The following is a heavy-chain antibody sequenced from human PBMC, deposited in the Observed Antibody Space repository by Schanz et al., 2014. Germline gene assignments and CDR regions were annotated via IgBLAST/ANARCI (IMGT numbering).Heavy chain of an antibody. D-gene: IGHD3-16*01. CDR1: GFTFSSYG. V-gene: IGHV3-33*06. Sequence: QVQLVESGGGVVQPGRSLRLSCAASGFTFSSYGMHWVRQAPGKGLEWVAIIWYDGSNKYYADSVKGRFTISRDNSRKTLYLQMNSLRADDTAVYYCAKDLYNYGSFDSWGQGTLXTVSS. CDR3: AKDLYNYGSFDS. J-gene: IGHJ5*01. CDR2: IWYDGSNK.